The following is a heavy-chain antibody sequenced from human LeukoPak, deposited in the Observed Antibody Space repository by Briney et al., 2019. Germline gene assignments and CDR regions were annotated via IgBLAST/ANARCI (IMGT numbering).Heavy chain of an antibody. J-gene: IGHJ4*02. D-gene: IGHD3-22*01. Sequence: SETLSLTCTVSGGSISSYYWSWIRQPPGKGLEWIGFIFYSGTTNYNPSLKSRVTISVDTSKNQFSLKLSSVTAADTAVYYCARGGWNKLDYWGQGTLVTVPS. CDR1: GGSISSYY. V-gene: IGHV4-59*01. CDR3: ARGGWNKLDY. CDR2: IFYSGTT.